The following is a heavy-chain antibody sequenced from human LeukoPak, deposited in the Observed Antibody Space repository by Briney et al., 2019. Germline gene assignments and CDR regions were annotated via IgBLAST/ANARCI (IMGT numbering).Heavy chain of an antibody. J-gene: IGHJ5*02. D-gene: IGHD4-23*01. CDR3: ARAPPVVTALGVWFDP. V-gene: IGHV4-31*03. Sequence: SQTLSLTCTVSGGSISSGGYYWSWIRQHPGKGLEWIGYIYYSGSTNYNPSLKSRVTISVDTSKNQFSLKLSSVTAADTAVYYCARAPPVVTALGVWFDPWGQGTLVTVSS. CDR1: GGSISSGGYY. CDR2: IYYSGST.